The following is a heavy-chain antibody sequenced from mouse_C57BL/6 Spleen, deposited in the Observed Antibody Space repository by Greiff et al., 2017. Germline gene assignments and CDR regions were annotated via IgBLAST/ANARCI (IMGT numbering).Heavy chain of an antibody. CDR1: GYAFSSSW. D-gene: IGHD2-3*01. CDR3: ARYAPDGYYFAY. V-gene: IGHV1-82*01. Sequence: VQLQQSGPELVKPGASVKISCKASGYAFSSSWMNWVKQRPGKGLEWIGRIYPGDGDTNYNGKFKGKATLTADKSSSTAYMQLSSLTSEDSAVYFCARYAPDGYYFAYWGQGTLVTVSA. CDR2: IYPGDGDT. J-gene: IGHJ3*01.